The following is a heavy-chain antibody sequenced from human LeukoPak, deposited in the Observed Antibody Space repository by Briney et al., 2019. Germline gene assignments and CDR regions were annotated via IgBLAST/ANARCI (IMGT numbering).Heavy chain of an antibody. J-gene: IGHJ6*01. CDR2: MNPNSGNT. Sequence: ASVKVSCKASGYTFTSYDINWVRQAPGQGLEWMGWMNPNSGNTGYAQKFQGRVTMTRNTSISTAYMELSSLRYEDTAVYYCARSTTVVVPAPYYYYGMDVWGQGTTVTVSS. V-gene: IGHV1-8*01. CDR3: ARSTTVVVPAPYYYYGMDV. CDR1: GYTFTSYD. D-gene: IGHD2-2*01.